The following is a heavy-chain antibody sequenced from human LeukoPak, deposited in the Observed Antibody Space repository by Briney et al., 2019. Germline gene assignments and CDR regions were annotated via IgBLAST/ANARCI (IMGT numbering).Heavy chain of an antibody. CDR3: ARMSGITMVRGVTRTNWFDP. CDR2: IYYSGST. D-gene: IGHD3-10*01. V-gene: IGHV4-59*01. CDR1: GGSISSYY. J-gene: IGHJ5*02. Sequence: PSETISLTCTVSGGSISSYYWSWIRQPPGKGLEWTGYIYYSGSTNYNPSLKSRVTISVDTSKNQFSLKLSSVTAADTAVYYCARMSGITMVRGVTRTNWFDPWGQGTLVTVSS.